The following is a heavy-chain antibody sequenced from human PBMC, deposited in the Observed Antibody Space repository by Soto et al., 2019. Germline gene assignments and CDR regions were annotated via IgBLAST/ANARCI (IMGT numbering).Heavy chain of an antibody. CDR2: IWNDGSKE. CDR3: ASTCSSGWSGVEY. V-gene: IGHV3-33*01. D-gene: IGHD6-19*01. Sequence: QVQLVESGGGVVQPGRSLRLSCAASGFTFSSYPMQWVRQAPGKGLEWVALIWNDGSKEFYADSVKGQVTISSDNSKNTLYLQMNSPRSDDRGVCHCASTCSSGWSGVEYGGQGTLVTASS. J-gene: IGHJ4*02. CDR1: GFTFSSYP.